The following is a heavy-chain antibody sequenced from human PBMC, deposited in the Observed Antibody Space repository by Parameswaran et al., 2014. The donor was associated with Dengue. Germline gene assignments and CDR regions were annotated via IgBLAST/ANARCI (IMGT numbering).Heavy chain of an antibody. J-gene: IGHJ5*02. V-gene: IGHV4-39*01. D-gene: IGHD3-22*01. Sequence: WIRQPPGKGLEWIGSIYYSGSTYYNPSLKSRVTISVDTSKNQFSLKLSSVTAADTAVYYCARRRYYYDSSGYYQDRFDPWGQGTLVTVSS. CDR2: IYYSGST. CDR3: ARRRYYYDSSGYYQDRFDP.